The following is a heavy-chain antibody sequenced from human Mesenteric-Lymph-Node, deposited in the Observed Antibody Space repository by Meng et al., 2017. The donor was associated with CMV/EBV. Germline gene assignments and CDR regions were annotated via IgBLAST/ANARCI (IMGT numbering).Heavy chain of an antibody. V-gene: IGHV3-66*02. CDR3: VRDMVRGNFNYYYGMDV. J-gene: IGHJ6*02. CDR2: IRSDGNT. CDR1: GFTVSSNY. D-gene: IGHD3-10*01. Sequence: GGSLRLSCAVSGFTVSSNYMRWIRQAPGKGLEWVSLIRSDGNTYHADSVKGRFTISRDNSKNTLYLQMNSLRAEDTAVYYCVRDMVRGNFNYYYGMDVWGQGTTVTVSS.